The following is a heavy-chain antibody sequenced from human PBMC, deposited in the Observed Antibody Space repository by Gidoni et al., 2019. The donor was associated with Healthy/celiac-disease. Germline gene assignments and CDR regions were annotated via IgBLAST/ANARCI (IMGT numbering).Heavy chain of an antibody. D-gene: IGHD2-15*01. Sequence: QVQLVQSGAAVKKPGCSVKVSCKASGGTFRSYAISWVRQAPGQGLEWMGGIIPIFGTANYAQKFQGRVTITADESTSTAYMELSSLRSEDTAVYYCAREPYCSGGSCYQYNWFDPWGQGTLVTVSS. J-gene: IGHJ5*02. CDR1: GGTFRSYA. CDR2: IIPIFGTA. CDR3: AREPYCSGGSCYQYNWFDP. V-gene: IGHV1-69*01.